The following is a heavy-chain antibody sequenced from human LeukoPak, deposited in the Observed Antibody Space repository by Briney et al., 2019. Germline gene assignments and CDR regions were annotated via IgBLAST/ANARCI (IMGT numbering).Heavy chain of an antibody. D-gene: IGHD2-21*02. CDR1: GFTVSSNY. Sequence: GGSLRLSCAASGFTVSSNYKSWVRQAPGKGLEWVSVIYSGGSTYYADSVKGRFTISRDNSKNTLYLQMNSLRAEDTAVYYCASTPPYCGGDCYSGFDYWGQGTLVTVSS. V-gene: IGHV3-66*01. CDR3: ASTPPYCGGDCYSGFDY. CDR2: IYSGGST. J-gene: IGHJ4*02.